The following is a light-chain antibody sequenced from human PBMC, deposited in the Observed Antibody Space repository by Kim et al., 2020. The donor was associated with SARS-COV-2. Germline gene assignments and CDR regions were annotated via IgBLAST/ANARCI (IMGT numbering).Light chain of an antibody. CDR2: RTF. CDR3: LLFHGGVHV. J-gene: IGLJ1*01. CDR1: TGAVTSDHY. V-gene: IGLV7-43*01. Sequence: QAVVTQEPSLTVSPGGTVTLTCASSTGAVTSDHYPNWFQQKAGQTPRALMYRTFKKHPWTPARFSASLLGGKAALTLSGVQPEDEGDYYCLLFHGGVHVFGPGTRVTVL.